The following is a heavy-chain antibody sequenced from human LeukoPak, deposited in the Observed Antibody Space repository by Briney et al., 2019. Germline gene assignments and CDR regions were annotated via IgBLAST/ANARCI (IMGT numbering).Heavy chain of an antibody. D-gene: IGHD5-24*01. V-gene: IGHV3-64D*06. J-gene: IGHJ4*02. CDR3: VQDWVATIVAPRHFDY. CDR2: ISANRGST. Sequence: GGSLRLSCSGSGFTFSNHAMHWVRQAPGKRLEYVSGISANRGSTYYADSVKGKFTISRDNFMNTLYLQMSSVRPEDTAVYSCVQDWVATIVAPRHFDYWGQETLVTVSS. CDR1: GFTFSNHA.